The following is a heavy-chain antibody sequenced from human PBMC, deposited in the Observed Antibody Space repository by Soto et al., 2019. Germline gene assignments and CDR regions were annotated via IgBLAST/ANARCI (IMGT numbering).Heavy chain of an antibody. CDR1: GFTFSSYA. J-gene: IGHJ1*01. D-gene: IGHD6-19*01. V-gene: IGHV3-23*01. CDR2: ISGSGGST. Sequence: EVQLLESGGGLVQPGGSLRLSCAAAGFTFSSYAMSWVRQAPGKGLEWVSAISGSGGSTHYADSVKGRFTISRDNSKNTLYLQMNSLRAEDTAVYYCAKLPYSSGPPTIFQHWGQGTLVTVSS. CDR3: AKLPYSSGPPTIFQH.